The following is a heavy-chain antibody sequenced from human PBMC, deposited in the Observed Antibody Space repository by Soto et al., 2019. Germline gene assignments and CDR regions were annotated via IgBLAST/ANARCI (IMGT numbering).Heavy chain of an antibody. D-gene: IGHD2-2*01. CDR2: MNPNSGNT. Sequence: VQLVQFGAEVKKPGASVKVSCKASGYTFSSYDINWVRQAAGQGLEWMGWMNPNSGNTGYAQKFEDRVTMTRNTSISTAYMELSSLRSEDTAIYYCARAVRCSSTSCYYYYMDVWGKGTTVTVSS. CDR3: ARAVRCSSTSCYYYYMDV. J-gene: IGHJ6*03. CDR1: GYTFSSYD. V-gene: IGHV1-8*01.